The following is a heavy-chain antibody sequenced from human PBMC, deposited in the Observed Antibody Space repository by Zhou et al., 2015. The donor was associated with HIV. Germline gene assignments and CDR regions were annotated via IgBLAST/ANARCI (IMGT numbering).Heavy chain of an antibody. CDR2: ITSSFSYI. J-gene: IGHJ6*03. Sequence: VQLVESGGGVVQPGRSLRLSCAASGFTFNTYSMNWVRQAPGKGLEWVSSITSSFSYIYYADSVKGRFTISRDNAKNSLYLQMNSLRAEDTAVYYCARDAYYDFWSGTKRLDYYYYMDVWAKGPRSPSP. CDR1: GFTFNTYS. CDR3: ARDAYYDFWSGTKRLDYYYYMDV. D-gene: IGHD3-3*01. V-gene: IGHV3-21*01.